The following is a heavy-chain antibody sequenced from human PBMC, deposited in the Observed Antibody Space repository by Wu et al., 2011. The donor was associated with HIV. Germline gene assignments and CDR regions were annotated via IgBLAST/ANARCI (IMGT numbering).Heavy chain of an antibody. D-gene: IGHD3-10*02. CDR3: RTGTLANPHTYFDY. J-gene: IGHJ4*01. Sequence: QVQLVQSGAEVKKPGASVKVSCKASGYTFSNYGIHWVRQAPGQGLEWMGWISAYNGDTSYAQKLQVRVTMTTDTSTSTSLHGAGGRLRSDDTAVYSVRTGTLANPHTYFDYVGRREPVVTVSS. V-gene: IGHV1-18*01. CDR1: GYTFSNYG. CDR2: ISAYNGDT.